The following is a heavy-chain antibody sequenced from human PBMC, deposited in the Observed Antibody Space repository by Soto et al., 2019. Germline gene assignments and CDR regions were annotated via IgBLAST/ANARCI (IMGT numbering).Heavy chain of an antibody. V-gene: IGHV3-7*05. J-gene: IGHJ4*02. D-gene: IGHD2-15*01. Sequence: EVQLVESGGGLVQPGGSLRLSCAASGLTFSTYWMTWVRQAPGKGLEWVANIKQDGSEKYYVDSVKGRFTISRDNAKNSVYLQMSSLRAEDTAVYYCVRQLNGGNNFWGQGTLVTVSS. CDR1: GLTFSTYW. CDR2: IKQDGSEK. CDR3: VRQLNGGNNF.